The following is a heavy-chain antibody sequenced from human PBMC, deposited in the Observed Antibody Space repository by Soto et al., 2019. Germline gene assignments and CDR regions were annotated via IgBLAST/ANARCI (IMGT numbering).Heavy chain of an antibody. D-gene: IGHD3-10*01. J-gene: IGHJ6*02. CDR3: VRPGIGTLHGLVDV. V-gene: IGHV4-59*08. CDR1: SGPSSSHN. CDR2: VYSTGGT. Sequence: QVQLQQSGPGLVKPSETLSLTCSVSSGPSSSHNWGWIRQPPGRGLEWIGYVYSTGGTSYNPSLKSRVTISAATSTSHTSLSLTSVTAADTAVYYCVRPGIGTLHGLVDVWGQGPTVRVSS.